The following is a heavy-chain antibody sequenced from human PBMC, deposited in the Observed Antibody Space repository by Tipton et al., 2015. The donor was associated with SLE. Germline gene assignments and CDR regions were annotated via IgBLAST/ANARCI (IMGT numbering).Heavy chain of an antibody. CDR3: ARWGRSSGWYGY. CDR2: INTSGST. CDR1: GGSFSGYY. V-gene: IGHV4-34*01. D-gene: IGHD6-19*01. Sequence: TLSLTCAVYGGSFSGYYWSWLRQPPGKGLGGSGEINTSGSTNYNPSLKSRVTISVDTSKNQFSLKLRSVTAADTAVYYCARWGRSSGWYGYWGQGTLVTVSS. J-gene: IGHJ4*02.